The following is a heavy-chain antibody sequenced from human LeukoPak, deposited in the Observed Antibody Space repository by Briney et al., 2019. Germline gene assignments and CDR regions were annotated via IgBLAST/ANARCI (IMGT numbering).Heavy chain of an antibody. CDR3: TRDSGTYNWFDP. J-gene: IGHJ5*02. D-gene: IGHD1-26*01. Sequence: GSLKLSCVASGFTFSDSAIHWVRQSSGKGLEWIGHMDKGTNLYATALAASVKGRFTVSRDDSKNTAYLHMNSLKTEDTALYYCTRDSGTYNWFDPWGQGTLVTVSS. V-gene: IGHV3-73*01. CDR1: GFTFSDSA. CDR2: MDKGTNLYAT.